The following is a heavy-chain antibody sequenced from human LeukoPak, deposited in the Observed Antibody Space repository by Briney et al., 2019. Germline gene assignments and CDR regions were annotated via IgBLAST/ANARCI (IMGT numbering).Heavy chain of an antibody. CDR2: IKCKTDGGTT. D-gene: IGHD2/OR15-2a*01. V-gene: IGHV3-15*01. CDR3: TRDLSY. J-gene: IGHJ4*02. Sequence: PGGSLRPSCAASGFTLSNAWISWVRQARGKGLEWGGRIKCKTDGGTTDHAAPVKGTFTISRDNAKNTLYLQMNSLKAEDTAVYYCTRDLSYWGQGTLVTVSA. CDR1: GFTLSNAW.